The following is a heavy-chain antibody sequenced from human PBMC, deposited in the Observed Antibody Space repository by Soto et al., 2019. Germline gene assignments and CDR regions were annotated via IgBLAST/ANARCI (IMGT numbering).Heavy chain of an antibody. D-gene: IGHD3-16*01. V-gene: IGHV1-8*01. CDR3: AREAYYYDF. CDR2: MNPNSGNT. Sequence: ASVKVSCKTSGYTFTNYDVNWVRQATGQGLEWMGWMNPNSGNTGYAQEFQGRVTMTGNTSSSTAYMELSSLRSEDTAVYYCAREAYYYDFWGQGTLVTVSS. J-gene: IGHJ4*02. CDR1: GYTFTNYD.